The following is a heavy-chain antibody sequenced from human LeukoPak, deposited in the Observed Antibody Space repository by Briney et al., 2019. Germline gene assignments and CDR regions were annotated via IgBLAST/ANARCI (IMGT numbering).Heavy chain of an antibody. V-gene: IGHV3-21*01. CDR1: GFTFSSYS. CDR3: ARDRNSGYDSSFDY. Sequence: GGSLRLSCAASGFTFSSYSMNWVRQAPGKGLEWVSSISSSSSYIYYADSVNGRFTISRDNAKNSLYLQMNSLRAEDTAVYYCARDRNSGYDSSFDYWGQGTLVTVSS. D-gene: IGHD5-12*01. J-gene: IGHJ4*02. CDR2: ISSSSSYI.